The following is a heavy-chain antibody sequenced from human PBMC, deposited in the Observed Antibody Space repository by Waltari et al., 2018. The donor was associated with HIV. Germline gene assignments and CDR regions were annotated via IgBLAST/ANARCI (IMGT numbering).Heavy chain of an antibody. Sequence: QVQLQQWGAGLLKPSETLSLTCAVYGGSFSGYYWSWIRQPPGKGLEGIGEINHSGSNNYNPSLESRVTISVDTSKNQFSLKLSPVTAADTAVYYCARGRDYYDSSGYRTSWFDPWGQGTLVTVSS. CDR2: INHSGSN. J-gene: IGHJ5*02. CDR3: ARGRDYYDSSGYRTSWFDP. CDR1: GGSFSGYY. D-gene: IGHD3-22*01. V-gene: IGHV4-34*01.